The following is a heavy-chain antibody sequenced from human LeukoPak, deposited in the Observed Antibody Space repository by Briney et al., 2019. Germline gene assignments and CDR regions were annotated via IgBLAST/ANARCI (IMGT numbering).Heavy chain of an antibody. CDR1: GFTVSSNY. Sequence: GGSLRLSCAASGFTVSSNYMSWVRQAPGKGLEWVSVIYSGGSTYYADSVKGRSTISRDNSKNTLYLQMNSLRAEDTAVYYCAREINDYSNWFDPWGQGTLVTVSS. D-gene: IGHD4-4*01. J-gene: IGHJ5*02. V-gene: IGHV3-66*01. CDR2: IYSGGST. CDR3: AREINDYSNWFDP.